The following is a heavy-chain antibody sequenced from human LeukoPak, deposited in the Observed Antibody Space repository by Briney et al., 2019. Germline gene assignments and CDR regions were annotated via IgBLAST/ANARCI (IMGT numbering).Heavy chain of an antibody. CDR1: GASISSYF. Sequence: PSETLSLTRSVSGASISSYFWSWIRQPPGKGLEWIGYIYYSGTTNYNPSLKSRIAISLDTSKKQFSLRMRSVTAADTAVYYCARSTSGYYSIHYYFYMDVWGKGTAVTVSS. V-gene: IGHV4-59*01. CDR3: ARSTSGYYSIHYYFYMDV. CDR2: IYYSGTT. J-gene: IGHJ6*03. D-gene: IGHD3-22*01.